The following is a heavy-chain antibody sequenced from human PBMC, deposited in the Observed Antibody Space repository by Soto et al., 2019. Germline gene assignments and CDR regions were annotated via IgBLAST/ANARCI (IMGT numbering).Heavy chain of an antibody. CDR2: SGSGGSI. J-gene: IGHJ4*02. V-gene: IGHV3-23*01. Sequence: PXGALLLSCSASGFSFSCYGMSWVRRAPGKGLEWVSVSGSGGSIHYADSVKGRFTIFRDNSKNTLYVQMNNLRAEGTGEYYCVKGRGFGGWYAYYFDYWGQGTLVTVS. CDR3: VKGRGFGGWYAYYFDY. CDR1: GFSFSCYG. D-gene: IGHD6-19*01.